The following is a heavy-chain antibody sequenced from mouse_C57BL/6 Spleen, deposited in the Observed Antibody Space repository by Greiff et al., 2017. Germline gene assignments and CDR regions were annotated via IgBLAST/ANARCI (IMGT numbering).Heavy chain of an antibody. CDR2: IDPETGGT. Sequence: VQLQQSGAELVRPGASVTLSCKASGYTFTDYEMHWVKQTPVHGLEWIGAIDPETGGTTYNPKFKGKAILTADKSSSTAYMELRSLTSEDSAVYYCTRGDSFAYWGQGTRVTVSA. CDR1: GYTFTDYE. J-gene: IGHJ3*01. V-gene: IGHV1-15*01. CDR3: TRGDSFAY.